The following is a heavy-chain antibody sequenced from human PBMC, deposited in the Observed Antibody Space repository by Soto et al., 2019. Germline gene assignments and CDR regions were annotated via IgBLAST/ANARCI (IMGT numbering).Heavy chain of an antibody. CDR1: GFTFDDYA. Sequence: GGSLRLSCAASGFTFDDYAMHWVRQAPGKGLEWVSGISWNSGSIGYADSVKGRFTISRDNAKNSLYLQMNSLRAEDTALYYCAKDKGFASSYYYYGMDVWGQGPTVTVSS. V-gene: IGHV3-9*01. J-gene: IGHJ6*02. CDR2: ISWNSGSI. CDR3: AKDKGFASSYYYYGMDV.